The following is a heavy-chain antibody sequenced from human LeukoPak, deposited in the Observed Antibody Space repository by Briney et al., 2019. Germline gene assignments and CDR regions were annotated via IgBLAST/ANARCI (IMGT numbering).Heavy chain of an antibody. D-gene: IGHD1-1*01. J-gene: IGHJ4*02. CDR1: GFIFSSHW. CDR2: IKTDSSET. CDR3: ARITTGASFDF. Sequence: GGSLRLSCAASGFIFSSHWMGWVRQAPGKGLERVTNIKTDSSETYYVDSVKGRFTVSRDNARNSLYLQMNSLGVEDTAVYYCARITTGASFDFWGQGTLVTVSS. V-gene: IGHV3-7*01.